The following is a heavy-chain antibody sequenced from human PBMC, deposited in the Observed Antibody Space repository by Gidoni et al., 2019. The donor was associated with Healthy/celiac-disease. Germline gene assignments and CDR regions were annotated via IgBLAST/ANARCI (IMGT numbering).Heavy chain of an antibody. J-gene: IGHJ6*02. CDR1: GGSFSGYY. V-gene: IGHV4-34*01. Sequence: QVQLQQWGAGLLKPSETLSLTCAVYGGSFSGYYWSWFRQPPGKGLEWIGEINHSGSTNYNPSLKSRVTISVDTSKNQFSLKLSSVTAADTAVYYCARGAYYYDSSDSYYYYYYGMDVWGQGTTVTVSS. CDR3: ARGAYYYDSSDSYYYYYYGMDV. CDR2: INHSGST. D-gene: IGHD3-22*01.